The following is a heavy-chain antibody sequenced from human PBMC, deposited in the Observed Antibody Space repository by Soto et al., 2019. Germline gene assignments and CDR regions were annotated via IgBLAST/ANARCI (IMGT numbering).Heavy chain of an antibody. CDR1: GDRVSTNSAT. CDR2: TYSRSKWYT. CDR3: ARSGYFDDREKSFGLDV. V-gene: IGHV6-1*01. D-gene: IGHD3-9*01. Sequence: SQTLSLTCVISGDRVSTNSATWNWLRQSPSRGLEWLGRTYSRSKWYTDYAISVKGRITITPDTSKSHFSLQLNSVTPEDTAVYYCARSGYFDDREKSFGLDVWGQGTTVTVSS. J-gene: IGHJ6*02.